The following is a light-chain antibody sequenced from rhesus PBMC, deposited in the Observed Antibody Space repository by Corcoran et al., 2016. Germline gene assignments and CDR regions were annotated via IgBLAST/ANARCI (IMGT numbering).Light chain of an antibody. Sequence: DIQMTQSPSSLSASVGDRVTITCQASQSLSNYLNWYQQKPGKIPKLLFYRASSLQSGIPSRFSGSGSGTDFTLTISSLQPEDFATYYCQQGYSYPFTFGPGTKLDIK. J-gene: IGKJ3*01. CDR3: QQGYSYPFT. CDR1: QSLSNY. V-gene: IGKV1S9*01. CDR2: RAS.